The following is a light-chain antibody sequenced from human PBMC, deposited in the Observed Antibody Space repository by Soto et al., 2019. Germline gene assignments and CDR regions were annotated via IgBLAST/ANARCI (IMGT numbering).Light chain of an antibody. V-gene: IGKV3-20*01. CDR3: QQYGSSPWT. J-gene: IGKJ1*01. CDR1: QSVSSSY. Sequence: EIVLTQSPGTLSLSPGERATLSCRASQSVSSSYLAWYQQKPGQAPRLLIYGASSRATGIPDRFSGSESGTDFTLTISRLEAEDFAVYCCQQYGSSPWTFGQGTKVEIK. CDR2: GAS.